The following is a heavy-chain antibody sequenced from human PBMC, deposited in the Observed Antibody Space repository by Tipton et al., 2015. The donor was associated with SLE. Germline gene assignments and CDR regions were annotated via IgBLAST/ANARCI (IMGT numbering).Heavy chain of an antibody. J-gene: IGHJ3*02. V-gene: IGHV4-59*11. Sequence: TLSLTCTVSGGSISSHYWSWIRQPPGKGLEWIGYTYYSGSTNCNPSLKSRVTISVDTSKNQFSLKLSSVTAADTAVYYCAKVIRTAMVHDAFDIWGQGTMVTVSS. CDR3: AKVIRTAMVHDAFDI. D-gene: IGHD5-18*01. CDR1: GGSISSHY. CDR2: TYYSGST.